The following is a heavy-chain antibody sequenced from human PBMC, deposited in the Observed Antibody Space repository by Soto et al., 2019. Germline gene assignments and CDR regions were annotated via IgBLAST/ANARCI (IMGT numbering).Heavy chain of an antibody. D-gene: IGHD3-9*01. Sequence: QVHLVESGGGVVQPGRSLRLSCTASGLTFSLYGMHWVRQAPGKGLEWVAVISDDGENKYSADSVKGRFTISRDNSKNTVYLQMTSLRAEDTAVYYCAKDRYGNSPGQLEYWGQGTLVTVSS. J-gene: IGHJ4*02. V-gene: IGHV3-30*18. CDR1: GLTFSLYG. CDR3: AKDRYGNSPGQLEY. CDR2: ISDDGENK.